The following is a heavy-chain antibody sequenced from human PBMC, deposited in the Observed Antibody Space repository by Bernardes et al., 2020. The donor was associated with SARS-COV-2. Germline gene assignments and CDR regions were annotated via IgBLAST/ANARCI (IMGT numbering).Heavy chain of an antibody. J-gene: IGHJ6*03. CDR3: ARVLMVRGVYYYYYYMDV. CDR2: TYYSGST. CDR1: GGSISIYY. V-gene: IGHV4-59*01. D-gene: IGHD3-10*01. Sequence: SETLSLTCTVSGGSISIYYWSWIRQPPGKGLAWIGYTYYSGSTNYNPSLKSRVTISVDTSKNQFSLKLSSVTAADTAVYYCARVLMVRGVYYYYYYMDVWGKGTTVTVSS.